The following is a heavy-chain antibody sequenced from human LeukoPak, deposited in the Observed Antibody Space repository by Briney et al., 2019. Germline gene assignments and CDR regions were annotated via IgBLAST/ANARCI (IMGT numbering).Heavy chain of an antibody. J-gene: IGHJ4*02. CDR2: ISGSGGST. D-gene: IGHD1-26*01. CDR1: GFTFSNHA. Sequence: SEGSLGLACAASGFTFSNHAMSWVRQPPGKGLEWVSGISGSGGSTYYADSVKGRFTISRDNSKNTLYLQMNSLRAEDTAVYYCAKGGVSVWSGSYYWGQGILVTVSS. CDR3: AKGGVSVWSGSYY. V-gene: IGHV3-23*01.